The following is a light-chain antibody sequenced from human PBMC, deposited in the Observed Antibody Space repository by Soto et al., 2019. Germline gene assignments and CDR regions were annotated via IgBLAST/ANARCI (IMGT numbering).Light chain of an antibody. V-gene: IGLV3-21*04. J-gene: IGLJ2*01. CDR3: QVWDSSSDHPV. CDR1: NIGSKS. CDR2: HDS. Sequence: SYELTQPPSVSVAPGKRASITCGGDNIGSKSVHWYQQKPGQAPVLVINHDSDRPSGIPERFSGSNYGNTATLTISRVEAGDEADYYCQVWDSSSDHPVFGGGTQLTVL.